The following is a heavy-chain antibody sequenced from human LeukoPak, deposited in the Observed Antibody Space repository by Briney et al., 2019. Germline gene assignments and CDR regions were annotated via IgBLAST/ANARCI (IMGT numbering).Heavy chain of an antibody. D-gene: IGHD5-12*01. CDR2: FDPEDGET. Sequence: GTSVKVSCKVSGYTLTELSMHWVRQAPGKGLEWMGGFDPEDGETIYAQKFQGRVTMTEDTSTDTAYMELSSLRSEDTAVYYCATPGGGYDLRFDYWGQGTLVTVSS. J-gene: IGHJ4*02. V-gene: IGHV1-24*01. CDR3: ATPGGGYDLRFDY. CDR1: GYTLTELS.